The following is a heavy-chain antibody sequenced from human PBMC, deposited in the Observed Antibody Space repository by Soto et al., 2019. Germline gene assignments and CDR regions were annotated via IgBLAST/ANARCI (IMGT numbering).Heavy chain of an antibody. D-gene: IGHD2-15*01. J-gene: IGHJ4*02. CDR3: AEEASGGEVGGGFDY. Sequence: EVQLLESGGGLVQPGGSLRLSCAASGFTFSSYDMSWVRQAPGKGLEWVSGISGSGGSTYYADSVKGRFTISRDNSNNNRDVQMTSLRAEDTGVYYGAEEASGGEVGGGFDYWGQGTLVTVSS. CDR1: GFTFSSYD. CDR2: ISGSGGST. V-gene: IGHV3-23*01.